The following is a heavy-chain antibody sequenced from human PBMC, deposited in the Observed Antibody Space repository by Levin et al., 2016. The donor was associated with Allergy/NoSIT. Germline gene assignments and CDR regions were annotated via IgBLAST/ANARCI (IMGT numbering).Heavy chain of an antibody. D-gene: IGHD3-10*01. CDR2: ISGSGGST. J-gene: IGHJ6*02. CDR1: GFTFSSYS. Sequence: GESLKISCAASGFTFSSYSMNWVRQAPGKGLEWVSAISGSGGSTYYADSVKGRFTISRDNSKNTLYLQMNSLRAEDTAVYYCAKGVTMVRGALYYYYYGMDVWGQGTTVTVSS. V-gene: IGHV3-23*01. CDR3: AKGVTMVRGALYYYYYGMDV.